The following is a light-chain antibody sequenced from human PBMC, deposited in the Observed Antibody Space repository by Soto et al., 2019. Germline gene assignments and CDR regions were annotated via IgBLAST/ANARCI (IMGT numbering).Light chain of an antibody. CDR2: DDD. CDR1: SSNIGGNS. CDR3: GSWDSRLSAYV. Sequence: RVTISCSGSSSNIGGNSVSWYQQLPGTAPKLLTYDDDKRPSGIPDRFSGSKSGTSATLGITGFQTGDEADYYCGSWDSRLSAYVFGTGTKVTVL. V-gene: IGLV1-51*01. J-gene: IGLJ1*01.